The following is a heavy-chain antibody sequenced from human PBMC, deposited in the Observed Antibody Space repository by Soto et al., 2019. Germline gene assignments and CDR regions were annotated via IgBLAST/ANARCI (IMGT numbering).Heavy chain of an antibody. CDR2: IFQSGST. V-gene: IGHV4-4*02. D-gene: IGHD6-19*01. J-gene: IGHJ5*02. CDR3: ARGRGRYSSGWSWFDP. Sequence: SETLSLTCGVSGGTIRSPDWWTWVRQPSGKGLEWIGEIFQSGSTNYTPSLESRVTISVDKSKNQFSLTLTSVTAADTAVYFCARGRGRYSSGWSWFDPWGQGILVTVSS. CDR1: GGTIRSPDW.